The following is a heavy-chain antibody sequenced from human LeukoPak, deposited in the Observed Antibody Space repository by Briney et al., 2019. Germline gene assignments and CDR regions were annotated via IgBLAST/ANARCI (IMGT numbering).Heavy chain of an antibody. CDR2: IYWDDDK. D-gene: IGHD6-25*01. V-gene: IGHV2-5*02. J-gene: IGHJ3*02. CDR3: AHRPKYSSGETLDI. Sequence: SGPTLVKPTQTLTLTCTFSGFSLTTSGVGVGWIRQPPGKALEWLALIYWDDDKRYSPSLKSRLTITKDTSKNQVVLTLTNMDPVHTATYYCAHRPKYSSGETLDIWGQGTMVTVSS. CDR1: GFSLTTSGVG.